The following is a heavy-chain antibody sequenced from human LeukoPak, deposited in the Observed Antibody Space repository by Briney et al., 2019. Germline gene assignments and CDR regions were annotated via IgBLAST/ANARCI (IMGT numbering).Heavy chain of an antibody. Sequence: SGGSLRLSCAASGFTFSSYGMSWVRQAPGKGLEWVSAISGSGGSTYYADSVKGRFTISRDNSKNTLYLQMNSLRAEDTAVYYCAKDEVGALRYFDWLLYAQPGSDYWGQGTLVTVSS. CDR3: AKDEVGALRYFDWLLYAQPGSDY. V-gene: IGHV3-23*01. J-gene: IGHJ4*02. D-gene: IGHD3-9*01. CDR2: ISGSGGST. CDR1: GFTFSSYG.